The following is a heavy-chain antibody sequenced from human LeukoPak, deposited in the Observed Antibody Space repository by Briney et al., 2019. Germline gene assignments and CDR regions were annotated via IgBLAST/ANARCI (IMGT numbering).Heavy chain of an antibody. CDR3: AKEYYYDSSGYPIDY. V-gene: IGHV3-23*01. CDR2: ISGSGGST. D-gene: IGHD3-22*01. CDR1: GFTFSSYA. J-gene: IGHJ4*02. Sequence: PGGSLRLSCAASGFTFSSYAMSWVRQAPEKGLEWVSAISGSGGSTYYADSVKGRFTISRDNSKNTLYLQMNSLRAEDTAVYYCAKEYYYDSSGYPIDYWGQGTLVTVSS.